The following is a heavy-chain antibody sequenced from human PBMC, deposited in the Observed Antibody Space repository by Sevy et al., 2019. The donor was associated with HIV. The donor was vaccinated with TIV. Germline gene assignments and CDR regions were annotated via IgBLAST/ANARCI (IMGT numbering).Heavy chain of an antibody. J-gene: IGHJ6*03. CDR1: GGSFSGHY. CDR2: INHSGST. D-gene: IGHD3-10*01. Sequence: SETLSLTCAVYGGSFSGHYWSWIRQPPGKGLEWIGEINHSGSTNYNPSLKSRVTISVDTSKNQFSLKLSSVTAADKAVYYCARGEAGRNYYYYYYMDVWGKGTTVTVSS. V-gene: IGHV4-34*01. CDR3: ARGEAGRNYYYYYYMDV.